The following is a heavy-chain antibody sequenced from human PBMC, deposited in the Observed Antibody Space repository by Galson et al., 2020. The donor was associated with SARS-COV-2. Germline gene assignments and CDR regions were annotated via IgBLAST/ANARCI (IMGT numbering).Heavy chain of an antibody. CDR1: GGSISSGGYS. CDR2: IYHSGST. Sequence: ASETLSLTCAVSGGSISSGGYSWSWIRQPPGKGLEWIGYIYHSGSTYYNPSLKSRVTISVDRSKNQFSLKLSSVTAADTAVYYCARGWWLRGWGQGTLVTVSS. D-gene: IGHD5-12*01. V-gene: IGHV4-30-2*01. CDR3: ARGWWLRG. J-gene: IGHJ4*02.